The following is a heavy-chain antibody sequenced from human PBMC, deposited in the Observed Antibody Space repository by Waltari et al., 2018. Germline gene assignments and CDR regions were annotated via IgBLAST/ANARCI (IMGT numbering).Heavy chain of an antibody. CDR2: ISISGSTI. CDR3: ARVGGYSYGDFDY. D-gene: IGHD5-18*01. V-gene: IGHV3-48*03. J-gene: IGHJ4*02. CDR1: GFTFSSSE. Sequence: EVQLVESGGGLVQPGGYLRRSCAASGFTFSSSEMNWVRQAPGKGLEWVSYISISGSTIYYADSVKGRFTISRDNAKNSLYLQMNSLRAEDTAVYYCARVGGYSYGDFDYWGQGTLVTVSS.